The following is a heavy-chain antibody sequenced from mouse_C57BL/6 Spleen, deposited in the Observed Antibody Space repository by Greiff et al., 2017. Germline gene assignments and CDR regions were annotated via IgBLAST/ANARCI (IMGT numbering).Heavy chain of an antibody. CDR3: TRDYYYGSSYEGDY. CDR1: GFTFSSYA. J-gene: IGHJ4*01. CDR2: ISSGGDYI. V-gene: IGHV5-9-1*02. D-gene: IGHD1-1*01. Sequence: DVHLVESGEGLVKPGGSLKLSCAASGFTFSSYAMSWVRQTPEKRLEWVAYISSGGDYIYYADTVKGRFTISRDNARNTLYLQMSSLKSEDTAMYYCTRDYYYGSSYEGDYWGQGTSVTVSS.